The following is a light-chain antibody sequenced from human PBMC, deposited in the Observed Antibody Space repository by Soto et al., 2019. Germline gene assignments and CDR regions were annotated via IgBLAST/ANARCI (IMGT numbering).Light chain of an antibody. CDR1: QTLSSY. J-gene: IGKJ3*01. Sequence: EIQMTQYPSSLSANVGDRITITCRASQTLSSYLTWYQQKPGKAPTLLIYAASSLHSGVPSRFSGSGSGTDFTPTSSGLYQDDSATYCRQYDYGTRAFGPGTKVDIK. V-gene: IGKV1-39*01. CDR2: AAS. CDR3: QYDYGTRA.